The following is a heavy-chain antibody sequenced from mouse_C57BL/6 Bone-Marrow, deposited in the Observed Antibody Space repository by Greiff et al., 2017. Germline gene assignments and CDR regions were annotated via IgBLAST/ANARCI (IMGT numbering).Heavy chain of an antibody. CDR3: ARDTTVGGTWFAY. V-gene: IGHV1-18*01. Sequence: EVQLQESGPELVKPGASVKIPCKASGYTFTDYNMDWVKQSHGKSLEWIGDINPNNGGTIYNQKFKGKATLTVDKSSSTAYMELRSLTSDDTAVYYCARDTTVGGTWFAYWGQGTLVTVSA. D-gene: IGHD1-1*01. J-gene: IGHJ3*01. CDR2: INPNNGGT. CDR1: GYTFTDYN.